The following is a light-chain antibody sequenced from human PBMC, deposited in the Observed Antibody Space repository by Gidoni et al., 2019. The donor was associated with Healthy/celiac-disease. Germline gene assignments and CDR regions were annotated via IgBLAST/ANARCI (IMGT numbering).Light chain of an antibody. CDR1: SSNIGSNT. CDR3: AAWDDSLNGYV. V-gene: IGLV1-44*01. J-gene: IGLJ1*01. CDR2: SNN. Sequence: QSVLTQPPSASGTPGQRVTISCSGSSSNIGSNTVTWYQQLPGTAPKLLIYSNNQRPSGVPDRFSGSKSGTSASLAISGLQSEDKADYYCAAWDDSLNGYVFGTGTKVTVL.